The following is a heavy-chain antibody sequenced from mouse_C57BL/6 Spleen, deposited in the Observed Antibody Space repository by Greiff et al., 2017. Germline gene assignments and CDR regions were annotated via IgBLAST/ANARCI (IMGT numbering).Heavy chain of an antibody. Sequence: EVQVVESGEGLVKPGGSLKLSCAASGFTFSSYAMSWVRQTPEKRLEWVAYISRGGDYIYYADTVKGRFTISRDNARNTLYLQMSSLKSEDTAMYYCTRGGYYGNYFDDWGQGTTRTVSS. CDR1: GFTFSSYA. CDR3: TRGGYYGNYFDD. V-gene: IGHV5-9-1*02. D-gene: IGHD2-1*01. J-gene: IGHJ2*01. CDR2: ISRGGDYI.